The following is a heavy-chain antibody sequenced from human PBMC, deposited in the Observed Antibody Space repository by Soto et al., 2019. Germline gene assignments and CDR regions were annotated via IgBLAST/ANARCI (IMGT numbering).Heavy chain of an antibody. Sequence: GSLRLSCAASGFTFKTYGMHWVRQAPGKGLEWVAVISYDVVNKYYADSVKGRFTISRDNSKNTLYLQMNSLRVEDTAVYYCAKVGGRTGNMRRDSFYGMDVWGQGTTVTVSS. CDR2: ISYDVVNK. J-gene: IGHJ6*02. V-gene: IGHV3-30*18. D-gene: IGHD1-1*01. CDR3: AKVGGRTGNMRRDSFYGMDV. CDR1: GFTFKTYG.